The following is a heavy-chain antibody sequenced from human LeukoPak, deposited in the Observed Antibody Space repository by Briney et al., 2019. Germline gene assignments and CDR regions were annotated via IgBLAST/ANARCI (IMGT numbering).Heavy chain of an antibody. Sequence: GGSLRLSCAASGFTFSSYAMSRVRQAPGKGLEWVSAISGSGGSTYYADSVKGRFTISRDNSKNTLYLQMNSLRAEDTAVYYCAKDSSSSWYYFDYWGQGTLVTVSS. V-gene: IGHV3-23*01. D-gene: IGHD6-13*01. CDR3: AKDSSSSWYYFDY. J-gene: IGHJ4*02. CDR1: GFTFSSYA. CDR2: ISGSGGST.